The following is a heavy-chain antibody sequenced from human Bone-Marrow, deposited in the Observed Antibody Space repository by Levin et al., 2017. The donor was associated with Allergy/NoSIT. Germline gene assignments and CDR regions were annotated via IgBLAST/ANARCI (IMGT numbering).Heavy chain of an antibody. V-gene: IGHV3-53*01. Sequence: GGSLRLSCAASGFTVSSNYMSWVRQAPGKGLEWVSVIYSGGSTYYADSVKGRFTISRDNSKNTLYLQMNSLRAEDTAVYYCQVWGVDTASPTTFDYWGQGTLVTVSS. CDR1: GFTVSSNY. CDR2: IYSGGST. D-gene: IGHD5-18*01. J-gene: IGHJ4*02. CDR3: QVWGVDTASPTTFDY.